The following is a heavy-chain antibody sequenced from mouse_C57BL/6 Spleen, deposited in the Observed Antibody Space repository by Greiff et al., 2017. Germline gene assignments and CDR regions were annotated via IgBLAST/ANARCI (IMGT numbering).Heavy chain of an antibody. CDR3: ARSFITAVALDY. V-gene: IGHV1-80*01. J-gene: IGHJ2*01. D-gene: IGHD1-1*01. CDR2: IYPGDGDT. Sequence: VQLQQSGAELVKPGASVKISCKASGYAFSSYWMNWVKQRPGKGLEWLGQIYPGDGDTNYNGKFKGKATLTADKSSSTAYMQLSSLTSEDSAVYFCARSFITAVALDYWGQGTTLTVSS. CDR1: GYAFSSYW.